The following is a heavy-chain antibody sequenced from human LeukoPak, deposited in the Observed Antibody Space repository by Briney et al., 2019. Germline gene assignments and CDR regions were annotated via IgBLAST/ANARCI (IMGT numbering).Heavy chain of an antibody. V-gene: IGHV4-59*11. CDR1: GGSISSHY. J-gene: IGHJ4*02. Sequence: SETLSLTCTVSGGSISSHYWSWIRQPPGKGLEWVGYIYYSGSTNYSPSLKSRVTISVDTSKNQFSLKLSSVTAADTAVYYCARGRWFGDDYWGQGTLVTVSS. D-gene: IGHD3-10*01. CDR2: IYYSGST. CDR3: ARGRWFGDDY.